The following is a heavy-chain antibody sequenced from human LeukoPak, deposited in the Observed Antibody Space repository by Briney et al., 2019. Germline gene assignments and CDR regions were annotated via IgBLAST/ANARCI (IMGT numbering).Heavy chain of an antibody. CDR2: ISGSGGST. D-gene: IGHD6-19*01. J-gene: IGHJ4*02. CDR1: GFTFSSYA. Sequence: GGSLRPSCAASGFTFSSYAMSWVRQAPGKGLEWVSAISGSGGSTYYADSVKGRFTISRDNSKNTLYLQMNSLRAEDTAVYYXXXXVSSGREVDYWGQGTLVTVSS. V-gene: IGHV3-23*01. CDR3: XXXVSSGREVDY.